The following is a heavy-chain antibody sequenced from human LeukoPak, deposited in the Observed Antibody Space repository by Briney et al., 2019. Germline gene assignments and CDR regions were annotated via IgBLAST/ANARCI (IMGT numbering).Heavy chain of an antibody. D-gene: IGHD3-10*01. CDR1: GGSISSSSYY. Sequence: SETLSLTCTVSGGSISSSSYYWGWIRQPPGKGLEWIGYIYYSGSTNYNPSLKSRVTISVDTSKNQFSLKLSSVTAADTAVYYCARVGSGSYFDYWGQGTLVTVSS. CDR2: IYYSGST. V-gene: IGHV4-61*05. J-gene: IGHJ4*02. CDR3: ARVGSGSYFDY.